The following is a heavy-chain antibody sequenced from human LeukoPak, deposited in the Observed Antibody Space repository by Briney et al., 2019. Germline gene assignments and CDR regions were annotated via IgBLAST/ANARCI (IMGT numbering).Heavy chain of an antibody. CDR1: GYSISSGYY. V-gene: IGHV4-38-2*02. D-gene: IGHD2-2*01. Sequence: SETLSLTCTVSGYSISSGYYWVWIRQPPGKGLEWIGSIYRSGSTNYNPSLKSRVTISVDTSKNQFSLKVSSATAADTAVYYCARGDCSSTICYSPMDAWGKGTTVTVSS. J-gene: IGHJ6*03. CDR3: ARGDCSSTICYSPMDA. CDR2: IYRSGST.